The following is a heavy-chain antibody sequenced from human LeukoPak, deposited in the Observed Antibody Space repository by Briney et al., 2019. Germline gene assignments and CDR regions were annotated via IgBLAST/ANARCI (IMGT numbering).Heavy chain of an antibody. CDR1: GFTFSSYA. CDR2: ISGSGGST. V-gene: IGHV3-23*01. D-gene: IGHD2-21*02. CDR3: AKDAPVVTTIQGYFDY. J-gene: IGHJ4*02. Sequence: PGGSLRLSCAASGFTFSSYAMSWVRQAPGKGLEWVSAISGSGGSTYYADSVKGRFTISRDNSKNTLWLQMNSLRAEDTAVYYCAKDAPVVTTIQGYFDYWGQGTLLTVSS.